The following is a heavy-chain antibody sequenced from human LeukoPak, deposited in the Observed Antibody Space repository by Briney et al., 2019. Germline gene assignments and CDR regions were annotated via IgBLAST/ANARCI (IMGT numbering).Heavy chain of an antibody. CDR3: ARGPGSSDGSDY. J-gene: IGHJ4*02. Sequence: ASVKVSCKASGYTFTSYDINWVRQATGQGLEWMGWMNPNSGNTGYAQKFQGRVTMTRNTSISTAYMELSSLRSEDTAVYYCARGPGSSDGSDYWGQGTLVTVSS. CDR1: GYTFTSYD. CDR2: MNPNSGNT. V-gene: IGHV1-8*01. D-gene: IGHD6-6*01.